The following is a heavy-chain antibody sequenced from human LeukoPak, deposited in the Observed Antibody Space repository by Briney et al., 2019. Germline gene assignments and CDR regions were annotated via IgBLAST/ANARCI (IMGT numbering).Heavy chain of an antibody. CDR3: AKDVSTVTPLDY. D-gene: IGHD4-17*01. CDR2: ISSSGGST. J-gene: IGHJ4*02. V-gene: IGHV3-23*01. Sequence: GGSLRLSCAASGFTFSSYAMSWVRQAPGKGLQWVSAISSSGGSTYYADSVKGRFTISRDNSKNTLCLQMNSLRAEDTAVYYCAKDVSTVTPLDYWGQGTLVTVSS. CDR1: GFTFSSYA.